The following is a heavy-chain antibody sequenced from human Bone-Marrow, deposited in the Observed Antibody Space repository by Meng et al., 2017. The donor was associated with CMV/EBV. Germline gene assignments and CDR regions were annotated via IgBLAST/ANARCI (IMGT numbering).Heavy chain of an antibody. V-gene: IGHV1-69*05. Sequence: SVKVSCKASGGTFSSYAISWVRQAPGQGLEWMGGIIPIFGTANYAQKFQGRVTITTDESTSTAYMELSSLRSEDTAVYYCASPLSGSPYYYYYGMDVWGQGTTVTVSS. CDR1: GGTFSSYA. CDR3: ASPLSGSPYYYYYGMDV. CDR2: IIPIFGTA. D-gene: IGHD2/OR15-2a*01. J-gene: IGHJ6*02.